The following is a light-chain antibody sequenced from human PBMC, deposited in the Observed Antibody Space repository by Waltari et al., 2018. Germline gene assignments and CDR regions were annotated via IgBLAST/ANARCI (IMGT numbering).Light chain of an antibody. CDR2: LGS. CDR1: QSLLHSNGYNY. Sequence: LVMTQSPLSLPVTPGEPASISCRSSQSLLHSNGYNYLDWYLQKPGQSPQLLIYLGSNRASGVPDRFSGSGSGTDFTLKISRVEAEDVGVYYCMQGLQTLYTFGQGTKLEI. J-gene: IGKJ2*01. CDR3: MQGLQTLYT. V-gene: IGKV2-28*01.